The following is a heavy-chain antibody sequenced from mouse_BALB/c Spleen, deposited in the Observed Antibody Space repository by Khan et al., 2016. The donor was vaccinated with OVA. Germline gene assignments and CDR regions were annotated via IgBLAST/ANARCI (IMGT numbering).Heavy chain of an antibody. D-gene: IGHD1-2*01. Sequence: VQLKQSGPGLVKPSQSLSLTCTVTGYSITSGYGWNWMRQFPGNKLEWMGYISYSGSTNYNPSLKSRISITGDTSNNQFFLQLNSVTTEDTATYYCARTARIKYWGQGTTLTVSS. CDR1: GYSITSGYG. CDR3: ARTARIKY. J-gene: IGHJ2*01. CDR2: ISYSGST. V-gene: IGHV3-2*02.